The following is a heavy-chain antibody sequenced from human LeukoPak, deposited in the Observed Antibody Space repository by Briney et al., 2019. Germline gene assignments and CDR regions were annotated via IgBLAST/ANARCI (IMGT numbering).Heavy chain of an antibody. CDR2: IYPGGSDI. Sequence: GESLKISCKGSGYSFTSYWIGWVRQMPGKGLEWMGIIYPGGSDIRYSPSFQGQVTISADKSISTAYLQWSSLKASDTAMYYCARSGSNYYYYMDVWGKGTTVTVSS. J-gene: IGHJ6*03. CDR1: GYSFTSYW. D-gene: IGHD1-26*01. CDR3: ARSGSNYYYYMDV. V-gene: IGHV5-51*01.